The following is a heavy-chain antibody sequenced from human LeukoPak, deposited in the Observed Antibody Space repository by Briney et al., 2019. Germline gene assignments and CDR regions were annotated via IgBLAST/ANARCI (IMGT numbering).Heavy chain of an antibody. CDR2: ISSRSSQI. CDR1: GFTFSSYI. V-gene: IGHV3-21*04. D-gene: IGHD5-18*01. CDR3: ARCSLRGYNYGYFFDF. Sequence: PGGSLRLSCAASGFTFSSYIMNWVRQAPGKGLEWVSSISSRSSQIYYADSVKGRFTISRDNAKNSLYLQMSSLRTEDSALYYCARCSLRGYNYGYFFDFWGQGTLVTVSS. J-gene: IGHJ4*02.